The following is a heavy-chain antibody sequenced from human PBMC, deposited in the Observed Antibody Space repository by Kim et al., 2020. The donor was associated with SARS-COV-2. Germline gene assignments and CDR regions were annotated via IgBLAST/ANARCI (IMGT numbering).Heavy chain of an antibody. V-gene: IGHV4-34*01. CDR3: AGHRPRGRSLAVYYYYGMDV. Sequence: SETLSLTCAVYGGSFSGYYWSWIRQPPGKGLEWIGEINHSGSTNYNPSLKSRVTISVDTSKNQFSLKLSSVTAADTAVYYCAGHRPRGRSLAVYYYYGMDVWGQGTTVTVSS. D-gene: IGHD3-10*01. CDR2: INHSGST. CDR1: GGSFSGYY. J-gene: IGHJ6*02.